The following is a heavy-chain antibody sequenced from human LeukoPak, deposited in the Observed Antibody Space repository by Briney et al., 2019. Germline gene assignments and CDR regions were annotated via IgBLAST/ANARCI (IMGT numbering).Heavy chain of an antibody. Sequence: SSETLSLTCTVSGGSISSYYWSGIRQPPGKGLEWIGYIYYSGSTNYTPSLKSRVTISVDTSKNQFSLKLSSVTAADTAVYYCARHRARSELDYWGQGTLVTVSS. CDR3: ARHRARSELDY. V-gene: IGHV4-59*01. J-gene: IGHJ4*02. D-gene: IGHD2-15*01. CDR2: IYYSGST. CDR1: GGSISSYY.